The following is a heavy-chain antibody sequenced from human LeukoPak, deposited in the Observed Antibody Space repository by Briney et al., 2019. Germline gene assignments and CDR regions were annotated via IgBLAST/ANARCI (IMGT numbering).Heavy chain of an antibody. V-gene: IGHV1-69*04. CDR3: ARDRTDYSNLYYGMDV. CDR2: IIPIFGIA. CDR1: GGTFSSYA. J-gene: IGHJ6*02. Sequence: SVKVPCKASGGTFSSYAISWVRQVPGQGLEWMGRIIPIFGIANYAQKFQGRVTITADKSTSTAYMELSSLRSEDTAVYYCARDRTDYSNLYYGMDVWGQGTTVTVSS. D-gene: IGHD4-11*01.